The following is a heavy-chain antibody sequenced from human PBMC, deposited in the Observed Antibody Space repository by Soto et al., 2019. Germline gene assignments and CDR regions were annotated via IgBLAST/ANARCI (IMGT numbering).Heavy chain of an antibody. J-gene: IGHJ5*02. CDR3: ARVSVAGLYNWFDP. CDR1: GFTFSSYS. Sequence: GGSLRLSCAASGFTFSSYSMNWVRQAPGKGLEWVSSISSSSSYIYYADSVKGRFTISRDNAKNSLYLQMNSLRAEDTAVYYCARVSVAGLYNWFDPWGQGTLVTVSS. D-gene: IGHD6-19*01. V-gene: IGHV3-21*01. CDR2: ISSSSSYI.